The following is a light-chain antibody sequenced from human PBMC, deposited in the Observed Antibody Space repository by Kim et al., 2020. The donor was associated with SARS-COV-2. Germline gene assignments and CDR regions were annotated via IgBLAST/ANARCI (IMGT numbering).Light chain of an antibody. J-gene: IGLJ2*01. CDR2: YDS. Sequence: APGKTASITCGGNNIGSKSVHWYQQKPGQAPVLVIYYDSDRPSGIPERFSGSNSGNTATLTISRVEAGDEAGYYCQVWDSSSDHVVFGGGTQLTVL. CDR1: NIGSKS. V-gene: IGLV3-21*04. CDR3: QVWDSSSDHVV.